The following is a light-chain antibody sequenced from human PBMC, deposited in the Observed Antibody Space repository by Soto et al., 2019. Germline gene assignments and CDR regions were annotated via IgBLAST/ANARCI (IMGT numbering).Light chain of an antibody. CDR3: QQYAGSLYT. J-gene: IGKJ2*01. CDR1: QSIYIL. CDR2: DAS. Sequence: EMVFTQSPGTLSLSPGEGATLSCRPRQSIYILLAWYQKKYGQAPRLLIYDASTRAYGIPDRFSGSGSGTDFSLTISRLEPEDFAVYYCQQYAGSLYTFAQGTKVDIK. V-gene: IGKV3-20*01.